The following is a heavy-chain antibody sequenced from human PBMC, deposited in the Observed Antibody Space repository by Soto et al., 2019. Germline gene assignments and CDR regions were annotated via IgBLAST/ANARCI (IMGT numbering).Heavy chain of an antibody. Sequence: QVQLQESGPGLVKPSQTLSLTCTVSGDSISSGGYYWSWLRQHPGKGLEWIGYIFDSGTTYYNPSLKSRVTISVDPSKSQFSLRLTSVTATDTAVYYCASQASGWYPDYWGQGTLVTVSS. CDR1: GDSISSGGYY. CDR3: ASQASGWYPDY. V-gene: IGHV4-31*03. J-gene: IGHJ4*02. D-gene: IGHD6-19*01. CDR2: IFDSGTT.